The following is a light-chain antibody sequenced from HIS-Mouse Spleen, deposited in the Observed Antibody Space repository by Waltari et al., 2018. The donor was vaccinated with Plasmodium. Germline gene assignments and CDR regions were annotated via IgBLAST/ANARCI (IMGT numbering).Light chain of an antibody. J-gene: IGKJ2*01. CDR2: AAS. Sequence: AIRMTQSPSSFSACTGDRVTITCRASQGISSYLAWYQQKPGKAPKLLIYAASTLQSGVPSRFSGSGSGTDFTLTISCLQSEDFATYYCQQYYSYYTFGQGTKLEIK. V-gene: IGKV1-8*01. CDR3: QQYYSYYT. CDR1: QGISSY.